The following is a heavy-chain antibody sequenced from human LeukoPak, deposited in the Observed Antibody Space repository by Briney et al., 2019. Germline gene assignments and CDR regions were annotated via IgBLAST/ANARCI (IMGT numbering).Heavy chain of an antibody. CDR3: AREKNYDILTGYYFFDY. V-gene: IGHV3-74*01. Sequence: PGGSLRLSCAASGFTFSRYSMNWVRQAPGKGLVWVSRINTDGSSTTYADSVKGRFTISRDNAKNTLYLQMNSLRAEDTAVYYCAREKNYDILTGYYFFDYWGQGTLVTVSS. D-gene: IGHD3-9*01. CDR1: GFTFSRYS. CDR2: INTDGSST. J-gene: IGHJ4*02.